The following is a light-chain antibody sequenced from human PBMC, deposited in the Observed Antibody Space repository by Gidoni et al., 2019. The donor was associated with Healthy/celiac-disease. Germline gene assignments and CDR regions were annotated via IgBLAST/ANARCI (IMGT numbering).Light chain of an antibody. CDR1: QGVSSY. Sequence: EIVLTQSPATLSLSPGERATLSCRASQGVSSYLAWYQPKPGQAPRLLIYDASNRATGIPARFSGSGSGTDFTLTISSLEPEDFAVYYCQQRSNWLTFGGGTKVEIK. CDR2: DAS. V-gene: IGKV3-11*01. J-gene: IGKJ4*01. CDR3: QQRSNWLT.